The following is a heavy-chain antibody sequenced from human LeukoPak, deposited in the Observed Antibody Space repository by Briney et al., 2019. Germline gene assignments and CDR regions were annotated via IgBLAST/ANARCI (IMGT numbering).Heavy chain of an antibody. Sequence: SQTLSLACTVSGGSISSGGYYWSWIRQRPGKGLEGIGYIYYSGSTYYNPSLKSRVTISVDTSKNQFSLKLSSVTAADRAVYYCARRDAWGLAARPVYWGQGTLVTVPS. J-gene: IGHJ4*02. CDR1: GGSISSGGYY. CDR3: ARRDAWGLAARPVY. CDR2: IYYSGST. D-gene: IGHD6-6*01. V-gene: IGHV4-31*03.